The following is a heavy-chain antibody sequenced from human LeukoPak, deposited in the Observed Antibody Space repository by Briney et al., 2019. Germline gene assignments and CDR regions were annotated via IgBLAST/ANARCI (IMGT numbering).Heavy chain of an antibody. V-gene: IGHV4-39*01. D-gene: IGHD3-10*01. CDR1: GGSFSSSDYY. Sequence: SETLSLTCTVSGGSFSSSDYYWGWIRQPPGKGLEWIGSIYYSGTTYYNPSLKSRVTISVDTSKNKFSLKLSSVTAADTAVYYCARQTPSNYYDSGSYSKEPFDYWGQGTLVTVSS. J-gene: IGHJ4*02. CDR2: IYYSGTT. CDR3: ARQTPSNYYDSGSYSKEPFDY.